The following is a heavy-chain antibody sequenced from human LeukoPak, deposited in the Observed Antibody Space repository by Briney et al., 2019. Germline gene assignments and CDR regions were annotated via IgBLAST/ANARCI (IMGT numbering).Heavy chain of an antibody. D-gene: IGHD2-21*01. V-gene: IGHV1-46*01. CDR1: GYTFTSYY. Sequence: GASVKVSCKASGYTFTSYYMHWVRQAPGQGLEWMGIINPSGGSTSYAQKFQGRVTMTRDTSTSTVYMELSSLRSEDTAVYYCAAYQCGGDCSPGAFDIWGQGTMVTVSS. J-gene: IGHJ3*02. CDR3: AAYQCGGDCSPGAFDI. CDR2: INPSGGST.